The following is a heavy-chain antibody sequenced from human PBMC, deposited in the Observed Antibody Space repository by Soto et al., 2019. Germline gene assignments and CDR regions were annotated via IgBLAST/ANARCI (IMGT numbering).Heavy chain of an antibody. V-gene: IGHV4-39*07. CDR3: AREKGITIFGVVPYGMDV. D-gene: IGHD3-3*01. J-gene: IGHJ6*02. CDR2: IYYSGST. CDR1: GGSISSSSYY. Sequence: ETLSLTCTVSGGSISSSSYYWGWIRQPPGKGLEWIGSIYYSGSTNYKHSLKSRVTISVYTSKNQFSLKLSSVTAADTAVYYCAREKGITIFGVVPYGMDVWGQGTTVTVSS.